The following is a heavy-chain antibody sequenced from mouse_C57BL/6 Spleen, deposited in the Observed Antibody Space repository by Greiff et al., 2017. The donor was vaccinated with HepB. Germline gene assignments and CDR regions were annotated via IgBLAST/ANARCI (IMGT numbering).Heavy chain of an antibody. CDR1: GYTFTDYN. Sequence: VQLKESGPELVKPGASVKMSCKASGYTFTDYNMHWVKQSHGKSLEWIGYINPNNGGTSYNQKFKGKATLTVNKSSSTAYMELRSLTSEDSAVYYCARGLRYGSSGWYFDVWGTGTTVTVSS. V-gene: IGHV1-22*01. CDR2: INPNNGGT. D-gene: IGHD1-1*01. J-gene: IGHJ1*03. CDR3: ARGLRYGSSGWYFDV.